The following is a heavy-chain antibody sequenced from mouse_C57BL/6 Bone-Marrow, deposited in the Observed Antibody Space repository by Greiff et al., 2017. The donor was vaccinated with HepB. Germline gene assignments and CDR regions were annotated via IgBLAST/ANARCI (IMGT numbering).Heavy chain of an antibody. D-gene: IGHD3-2*02. CDR3: ARHEDSSGYSSFAY. Sequence: QVQLKQPGAELVKPGASVKLSCKASGYTFTSYWMHWVKQRPGQGLEWIGMIHPNSGSTNYNEKFKSKATLTVDKSSSTAYMQLSSLTSEDSAVYYCARHEDSSGYSSFAYWGQGTLVTVSA. CDR2: IHPNSGST. V-gene: IGHV1-64*01. CDR1: GYTFTSYW. J-gene: IGHJ3*01.